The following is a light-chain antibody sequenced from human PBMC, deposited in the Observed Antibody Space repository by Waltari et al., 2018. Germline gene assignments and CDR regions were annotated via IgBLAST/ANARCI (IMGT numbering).Light chain of an antibody. CDR2: DVS. V-gene: IGLV2-11*01. Sequence: QSALTQPRPVSGSPGQSVPISCTGTSSDVGGYNYVSWYQHHPGKAPKLIIYDVSKRPSGVPDRFSGSKSGDTASLTISGLQAEDEADYYCCSYAGSYTFVVFGGGTKVTVL. CDR1: SSDVGGYNY. CDR3: CSYAGSYTFVV. J-gene: IGLJ2*01.